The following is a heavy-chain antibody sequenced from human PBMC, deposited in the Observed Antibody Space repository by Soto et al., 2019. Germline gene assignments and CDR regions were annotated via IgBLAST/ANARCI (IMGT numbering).Heavy chain of an antibody. CDR1: GFTFSSYA. CDR2: ISSNGGST. D-gene: IGHD1-1*01. Sequence: PGGSLRLSCSASGFTFSSYAMHWVRQAPGKGLEYVSAISSNGGSTYYADSVKGRFTISRDNSKNTLYLQMSSLRAEDTAVYYCVKGLAGTTIGVGFSAFDPWGQGTLVTVSS. CDR3: VKGLAGTTIGVGFSAFDP. V-gene: IGHV3-64D*08. J-gene: IGHJ5*02.